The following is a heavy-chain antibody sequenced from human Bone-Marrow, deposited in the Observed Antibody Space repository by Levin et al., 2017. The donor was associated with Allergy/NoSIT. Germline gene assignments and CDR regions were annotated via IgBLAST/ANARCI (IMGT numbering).Heavy chain of an antibody. CDR2: ISGYNGNT. J-gene: IGHJ5*02. CDR3: ARDPDCVTRTCPEGSWFDP. V-gene: IGHV1-18*01. D-gene: IGHD2-21*01. Sequence: ASVKVSCKASGYTFTTYGISWVRQAPGQGLEWMGWISGYNGNTLYPQKFQGRVTMTTDTSTSTAYMELRSLRSDDTALYYCARDPDCVTRTCPEGSWFDPWGQGTLVTVSS. CDR1: GYTFTTYG.